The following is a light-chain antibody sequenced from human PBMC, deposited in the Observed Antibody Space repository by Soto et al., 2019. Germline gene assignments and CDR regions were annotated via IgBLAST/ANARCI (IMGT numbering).Light chain of an antibody. CDR2: AAS. CDR3: QQSYSSPYT. CDR1: QNIESY. V-gene: IGKV1-39*01. J-gene: IGKJ2*01. Sequence: DIQMTQSPSSLSASVGDRVTIYCRTSQNIESYLNWYQQKPGKAPKLLIYAASDLQGGVPSRFSGRGSGTDFTLSIRSLQPEDFAIYFCQQSYSSPYTFGQGNKLEIK.